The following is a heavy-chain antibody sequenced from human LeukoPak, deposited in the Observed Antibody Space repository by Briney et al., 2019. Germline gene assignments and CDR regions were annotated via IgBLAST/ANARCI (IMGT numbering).Heavy chain of an antibody. D-gene: IGHD5-24*01. J-gene: IGHJ4*02. Sequence: SETLSLTCPVSGGSLSTSSYYWGWIRQPPGKGLEWIGSIYYSGITYFNPSLKNRLTISVDTSKNQFSLRLYSVTAADTAVYYCARLIGMATSYFDYWGQGTLVTVSS. V-gene: IGHV4-39*01. CDR2: IYYSGIT. CDR1: GGSLSTSSYY. CDR3: ARLIGMATSYFDY.